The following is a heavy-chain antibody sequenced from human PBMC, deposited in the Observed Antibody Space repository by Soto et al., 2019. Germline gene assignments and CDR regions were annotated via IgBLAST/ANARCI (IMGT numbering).Heavy chain of an antibody. Sequence: QLHLVQSGAVVKKPGASVTVSCSASGYPVTAYYMHWVRQAPGRGLEWMGGINPATGAAKYTQTFQGRVTMTRYTSPSTVFMELSGLTSEDTAVFYCARGGGVGVAGSAAFDMWGQGTLVTVSS. D-gene: IGHD3-3*01. V-gene: IGHV1-2*02. J-gene: IGHJ3*02. CDR3: ARGGGVGVAGSAAFDM. CDR2: INPATGAA. CDR1: GYPVTAYY.